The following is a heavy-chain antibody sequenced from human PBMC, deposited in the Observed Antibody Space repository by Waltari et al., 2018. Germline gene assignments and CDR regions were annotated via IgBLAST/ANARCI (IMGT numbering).Heavy chain of an antibody. V-gene: IGHV4-59*11. Sequence: QVQLQESGPGLVKPSETLSLTCTVSGGSISSHYWSWIRQPPGKGLEWIGYIDYSGSTNYNPSPKGRVTISVDTSKNQFSLKLRSVTAADTAVYYCARETPQWDAVTTTGFDYWGQGTLVTVSS. CDR2: IDYSGST. CDR1: GGSISSHY. D-gene: IGHD4-17*01. CDR3: ARETPQWDAVTTTGFDY. J-gene: IGHJ4*02.